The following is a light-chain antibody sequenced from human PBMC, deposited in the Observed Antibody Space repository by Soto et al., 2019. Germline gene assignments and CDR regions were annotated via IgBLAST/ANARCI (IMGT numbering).Light chain of an antibody. CDR2: GAS. Sequence: EIVMTQSPATQSVSPGERATLSCRASQSVSSNLAWYQQKPGQAPRLLIYGASTRATGIPARFSGSGSGTEFTLTISSLQSADFAVYYCQQYNNWPPLTFGPGTKVDIK. J-gene: IGKJ3*01. CDR1: QSVSSN. V-gene: IGKV3-15*01. CDR3: QQYNNWPPLT.